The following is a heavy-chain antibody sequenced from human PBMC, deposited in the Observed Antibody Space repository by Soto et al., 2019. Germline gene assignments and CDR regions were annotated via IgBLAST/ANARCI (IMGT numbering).Heavy chain of an antibody. CDR3: ARVLYTTSWIGVDY. V-gene: IGHV1-18*01. CDR2: ISVYNGNT. Sequence: GASVKVSCKASGYTLTSYGISWVRQAPGQGLEWMGWISVYNGNTNYAQKLQGRVTMTTDTSTSTAYMELRSLRSDDTAVYYCARVLYTTSWIGVDYWGQGTLVTVSS. CDR1: GYTLTSYG. J-gene: IGHJ4*02. D-gene: IGHD6-13*01.